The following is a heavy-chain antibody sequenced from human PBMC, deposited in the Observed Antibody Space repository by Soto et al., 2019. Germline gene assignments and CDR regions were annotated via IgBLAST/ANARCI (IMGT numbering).Heavy chain of an antibody. J-gene: IGHJ6*02. CDR2: IYHSGST. V-gene: IGHV4-4*02. D-gene: IGHD1-7*01. CDR1: GGSISSSNW. CDR3: ATPPPWGGWNYAYYYHGMDV. Sequence: SETLCLTCAVSGGSISSSNWWSWVRQRPGKELEGIGEIYHSGSTNYNPSLKSGVTISVDKSKNHSSLTLRSVPAPDTAVSYSATPPPWGGWNYAYYYHGMDVWGQGTTVTASS.